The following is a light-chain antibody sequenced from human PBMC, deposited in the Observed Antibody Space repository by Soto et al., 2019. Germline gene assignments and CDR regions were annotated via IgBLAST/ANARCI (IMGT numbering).Light chain of an antibody. CDR2: SAS. CDR1: QSVSANN. V-gene: IGKV3-20*01. Sequence: EIVMTQSPATLSVSPGERATLSCRASQSVSANNLAWYQQKAGQAPRLLIYSASSRATGIPDRFSGSGSGTDFTLTISRLEPEDLAVYCCQQYGSSPRTFGRGTKVDIK. J-gene: IGKJ1*01. CDR3: QQYGSSPRT.